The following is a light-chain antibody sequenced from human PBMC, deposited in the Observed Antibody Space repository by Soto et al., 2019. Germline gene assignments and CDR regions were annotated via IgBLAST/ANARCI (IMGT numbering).Light chain of an antibody. CDR2: GAS. J-gene: IGKJ2*01. Sequence: EVVMTQSPATLSASPGERATLSCWASETVATNLAWYQQKPGQAPRLLISGASTRAAGISDRFRGSGSGTEFTLAISNLQPEDFGLYFCQHYHNFPRTFGQGTKLEIQ. CDR3: QHYHNFPRT. V-gene: IGKV3-15*01. CDR1: ETVATN.